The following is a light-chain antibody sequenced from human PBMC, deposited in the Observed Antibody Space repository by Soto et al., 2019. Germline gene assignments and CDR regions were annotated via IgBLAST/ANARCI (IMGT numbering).Light chain of an antibody. CDR1: SSDVGGYNY. V-gene: IGLV2-14*03. CDR2: DVS. CDR3: SSYTTSNTRQIV. Sequence: QSALTQPASVSGSPGQSINISCTGTSSDVGGYNYVSWYQHHPGKAPKLIIYDVSNRPSGVSNPFSGSKSGNTDSLTISGLQPEDEADYSCSSYTTSNTRQIVFGTGTKLTVL. J-gene: IGLJ1*01.